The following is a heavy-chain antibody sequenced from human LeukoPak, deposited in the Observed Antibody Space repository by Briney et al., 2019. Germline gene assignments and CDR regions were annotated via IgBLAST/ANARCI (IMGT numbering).Heavy chain of an antibody. J-gene: IGHJ3*02. CDR1: GGSISSYY. CDR3: ARQRGSFDAFDI. Sequence: PSETLSLTCTVAGGSISSYYWSWIRQPPGKGLEWIGYIYYSGSTNYNPSLKSRVTISVDTSKNQFSLKLSSVTAADTAVYYCARQRGSFDAFDIWGQGTMVTVSS. D-gene: IGHD1-26*01. CDR2: IYYSGST. V-gene: IGHV4-59*08.